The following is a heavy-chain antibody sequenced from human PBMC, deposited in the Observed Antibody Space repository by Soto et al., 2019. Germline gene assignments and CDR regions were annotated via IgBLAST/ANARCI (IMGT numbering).Heavy chain of an antibody. V-gene: IGHV1-18*01. Sequence: QDQLVQSGGEVKKPGASVKVSCKASGYSFTNYGITWVRQAPGQGVEWMGWISAYNGDTNYAQKLQGRDTMTTDASTSTAYLELRSLRSDDTAVYYCARDRGVAPPVAGNSHYYYYLDVLGKGTTVTFSS. CDR2: ISAYNGDT. CDR1: GYSFTNYG. J-gene: IGHJ6*03. CDR3: ARDRGVAPPVAGNSHYYYYLDV. D-gene: IGHD6-19*01.